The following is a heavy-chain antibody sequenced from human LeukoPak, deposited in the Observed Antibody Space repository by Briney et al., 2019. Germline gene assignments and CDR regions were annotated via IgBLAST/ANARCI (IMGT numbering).Heavy chain of an antibody. CDR1: GFTFSSYA. D-gene: IGHD4-23*01. CDR3: ARLRDGDYGGYFDY. V-gene: IGHV4-34*01. Sequence: GSLRLSCAASGFTFSSYAMSWVRQPPGKGLEWIGEINHSGSTNYNPSLKSRVTISVDTSKNQFSLKLSSVTAADTALYYCARLRDGDYGGYFDYWGQGTLVTASS. CDR2: INHSGST. J-gene: IGHJ4*02.